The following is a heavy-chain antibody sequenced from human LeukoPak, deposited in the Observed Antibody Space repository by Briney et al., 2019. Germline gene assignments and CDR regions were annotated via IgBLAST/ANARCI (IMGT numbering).Heavy chain of an antibody. CDR2: ISYDGSNK. CDR1: GFTFSGYA. CDR3: ARERPDLAAAGPNSPGGAFDI. Sequence: GRSLRLTCAASGFTFSGYAMHWVRQAPGKGLGWVAVISYDGSNKYYADSVKGRFTISRDNSKNTLYLQMNSLRAEDTAVYYCARERPDLAAAGPNSPGGAFDIWGQGTMVTVSS. D-gene: IGHD6-25*01. V-gene: IGHV3-30*04. J-gene: IGHJ3*02.